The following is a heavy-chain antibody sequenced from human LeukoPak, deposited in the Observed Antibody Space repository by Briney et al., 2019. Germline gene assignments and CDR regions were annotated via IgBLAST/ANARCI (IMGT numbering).Heavy chain of an antibody. D-gene: IGHD6-13*01. CDR2: IYPGDSDT. J-gene: IGHJ4*02. Sequence: GESLKISCKGSGYSFTSYWIGWVRQMPGKGLEWMGIIYPGDSDTRYSPSFQGQVTISADKSISTAYLQWSSLKASDTAMYYCARQFNIAAAGLVDSYWGQGTLVTVSS. CDR1: GYSFTSYW. CDR3: ARQFNIAAAGLVDSY. V-gene: IGHV5-51*01.